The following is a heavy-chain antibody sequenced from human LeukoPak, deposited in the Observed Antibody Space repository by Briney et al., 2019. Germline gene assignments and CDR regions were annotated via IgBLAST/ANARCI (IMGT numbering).Heavy chain of an antibody. CDR3: TREKSAVVPSSYYYFDV. CDR2: IYSDGST. D-gene: IGHD2-2*01. CDR1: GFAVSDNY. Sequence: GGSLRLSCEASGFAVSDNYMSWVRQAPGKGLEWVSLIYSDGSTYYADSVKGRFTISRDNSKNTLYLQMDSLRVEDSAMYFCTREKSAVVPSSYYYFDVWGRGTLVTVAS. J-gene: IGHJ2*01. V-gene: IGHV3-53*01.